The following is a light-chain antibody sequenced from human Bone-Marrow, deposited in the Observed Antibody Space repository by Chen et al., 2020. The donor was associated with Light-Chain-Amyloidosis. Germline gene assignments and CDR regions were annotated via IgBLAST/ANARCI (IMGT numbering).Light chain of an antibody. CDR3: SSYTITNTLV. CDR1: SSDVGGDNH. V-gene: IGLV2-14*01. Sequence: QSALTQPPSVSGSPGKSITISCPGTSSDVGGDNHVSWYQQHQDKAPKLMIYEVTNRPSWVPDRFSGSKSDNTASLTISGLQTEDEADYFCSSYTITNTLVFGSGTRVTVL. J-gene: IGLJ1*01. CDR2: EVT.